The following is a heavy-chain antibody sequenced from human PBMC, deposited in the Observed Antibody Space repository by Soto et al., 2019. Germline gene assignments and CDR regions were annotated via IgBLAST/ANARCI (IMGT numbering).Heavy chain of an antibody. D-gene: IGHD6-19*01. CDR1: GFTFSSYS. Sequence: GGSLRLSCAASGFTFSSYSMNWVRQAPGKGLEWVSYISSSSSTIYYADSVKGRFTISRDNAKNSLYLQMNSLRAEDTAVYYCARDPLSVVSGWYFGEDYWGQGTLVTVSS. CDR2: ISSSSSTI. V-gene: IGHV3-48*01. CDR3: ARDPLSVVSGWYFGEDY. J-gene: IGHJ4*02.